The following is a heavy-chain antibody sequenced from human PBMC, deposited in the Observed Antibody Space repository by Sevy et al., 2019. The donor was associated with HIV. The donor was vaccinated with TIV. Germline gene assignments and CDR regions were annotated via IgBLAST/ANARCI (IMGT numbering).Heavy chain of an antibody. D-gene: IGHD3-3*01. J-gene: IGHJ4*02. CDR2: IKQDGSEK. CDR3: AREGPNYDFWSGPYYFDY. Sequence: GGSLRLSCAASGFTFSSYWMSWVRQAPGKGLEWVANIKQDGSEKYYVDSVKGRFTISRDNAKKSLYLQMNSLRAEDTAVYYCAREGPNYDFWSGPYYFDYWGQGTLVTVSS. CDR1: GFTFSSYW. V-gene: IGHV3-7*01.